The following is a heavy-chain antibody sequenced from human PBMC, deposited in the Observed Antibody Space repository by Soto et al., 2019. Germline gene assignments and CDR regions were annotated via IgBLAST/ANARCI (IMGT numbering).Heavy chain of an antibody. Sequence: SETLSLTCTVSGGSISSYYWSWIRQPPKKGLEWIGYIYYSGSTNFNPSIKSRVTISEDTSKNQFSLKLSSVTASDTAVYYCAIGLEGGYSGYDRNFHYWGQGTLVTVSS. CDR1: GGSISSYY. V-gene: IGHV4-59*01. CDR2: IYYSGST. CDR3: AIGLEGGYSGYDRNFHY. D-gene: IGHD5-12*01. J-gene: IGHJ4*02.